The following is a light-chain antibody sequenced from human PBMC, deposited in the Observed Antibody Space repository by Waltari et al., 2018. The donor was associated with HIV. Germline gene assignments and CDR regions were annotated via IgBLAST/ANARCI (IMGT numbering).Light chain of an antibody. V-gene: IGKV3-15*01. Sequence: EKMMTQSPTPLPMSPQERATLSCRASQSVSSNLAWDQQRPGQAPRLLTYGASTRATGIPARFSGSGSGTEFTLTISSLQSEDFAVYYCQQYNNWPETFGQGTKVEI. CDR3: QQYNNWPET. CDR1: QSVSSN. CDR2: GAS. J-gene: IGKJ1*01.